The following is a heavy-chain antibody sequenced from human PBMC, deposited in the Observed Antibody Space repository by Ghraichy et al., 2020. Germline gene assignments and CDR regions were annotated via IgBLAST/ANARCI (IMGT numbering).Heavy chain of an antibody. Sequence: GGSLRLSCAASGFTFSSYAMSWVRQAPGKGLEWVSAISGSGGSTYYADSVKGRFTISRDNSKNTLYLQMNSLRAEDTAVYYCAKDLPYYDSSGEDAFDIWGQGTMVTVSS. CDR1: GFTFSSYA. V-gene: IGHV3-23*01. J-gene: IGHJ3*02. CDR3: AKDLPYYDSSGEDAFDI. D-gene: IGHD3-22*01. CDR2: ISGSGGST.